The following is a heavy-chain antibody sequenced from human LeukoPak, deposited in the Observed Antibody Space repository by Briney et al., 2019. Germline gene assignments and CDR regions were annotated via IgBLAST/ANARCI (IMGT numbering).Heavy chain of an antibody. V-gene: IGHV3-21*01. J-gene: IGHJ4*02. CDR3: ARDLGGDHYYFDY. Sequence: TGGSLRLSCAASGFTFSSYSMNWVRQAPGKGLEWVSSISSSSSYIYYADSVKGRFTISRDNAKNSLCLQMNSLRAEDTAVYYCARDLGGDHYYFDYWGQGTLVTVSS. D-gene: IGHD2-21*01. CDR2: ISSSSSYI. CDR1: GFTFSSYS.